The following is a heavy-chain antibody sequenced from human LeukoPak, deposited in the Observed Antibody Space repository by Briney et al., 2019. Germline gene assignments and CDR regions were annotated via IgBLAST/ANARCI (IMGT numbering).Heavy chain of an antibody. D-gene: IGHD3-10*01. J-gene: IGHJ4*02. CDR2: NDTSEKT. CDR3: ARDFASYGSGRGYCY. V-gene: IGHV4-61*02. CDR1: GGSISNGRFC. Sequence: TLCLSCTVSGGSISNGRFCWTWIRQPAGKGLESIGRNDTSEKTNYNPSLKSCVISAVDTTKNQFFLKMTSLTATAAAVYYCARDFASYGSGRGYCYWGQGNLVT.